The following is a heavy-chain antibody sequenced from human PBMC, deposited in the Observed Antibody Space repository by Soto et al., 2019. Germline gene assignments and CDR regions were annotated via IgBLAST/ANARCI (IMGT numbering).Heavy chain of an antibody. J-gene: IGHJ4*02. V-gene: IGHV1-2*02. D-gene: IGHD6-25*01. CDR2: INPNSGDT. CDR1: RNTFTGYY. Sequence: ASVKVSCKASRNTFTGYYVHWVRQAPGQGLEWMGWINPNSGDTNYAQKFQGRVTMTRDTSISTAYMELSRLRSDDTAVYYCARASGYGDLDQWGQGTLVTVSS. CDR3: ARASGYGDLDQ.